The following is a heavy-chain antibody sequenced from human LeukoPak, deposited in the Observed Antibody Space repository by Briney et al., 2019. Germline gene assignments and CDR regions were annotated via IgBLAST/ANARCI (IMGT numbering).Heavy chain of an antibody. CDR1: GFPFNAYW. Sequence: GGSLRLSCAASGFPFNAYWMTWVRQAPGKGLEWVANIRQDGDTKYYVDSVKGRFTISRDNAMNSLYLQMNSLRAEDTAIYYCARSLPYGTTWYGRSDFWGQGTLVTVSS. D-gene: IGHD6-13*01. J-gene: IGHJ4*02. CDR2: IRQDGDTK. CDR3: ARSLPYGTTWYGRSDF. V-gene: IGHV3-7*03.